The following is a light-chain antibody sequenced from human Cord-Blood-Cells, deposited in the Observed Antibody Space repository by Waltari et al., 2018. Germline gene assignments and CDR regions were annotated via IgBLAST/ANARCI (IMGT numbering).Light chain of an antibody. CDR1: QSISSY. Sequence: DIQMTQSPSSLSASVGDRVTLTCRASQSISSYFTWYQQKPGKGPKLLLYAASSLHSGVPSRFSGSGSGTDFTLTISSLQPEDFATYYCQQSYSTPLTFGGGTKVEIK. J-gene: IGKJ4*01. CDR3: QQSYSTPLT. CDR2: AAS. V-gene: IGKV1-39*01.